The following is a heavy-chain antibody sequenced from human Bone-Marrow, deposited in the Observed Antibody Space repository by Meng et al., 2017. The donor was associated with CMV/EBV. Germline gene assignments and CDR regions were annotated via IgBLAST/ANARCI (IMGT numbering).Heavy chain of an antibody. CDR3: ARDGPTSSSDY. V-gene: IGHV3-30-3*01. D-gene: IGHD6-6*01. J-gene: IGHJ4*02. Sequence: QVQLVESXXGVVQPGXALRLSCAASGFTFSSYAMPWVRQAPGKGLEWVAVISYDGSNKYYADSVKSRFTISRDNSKNTLYLQMNSLRAEDTAVYYCARDGPTSSSDYWGQGTLVTVSS. CDR1: GFTFSSYA. CDR2: ISYDGSNK.